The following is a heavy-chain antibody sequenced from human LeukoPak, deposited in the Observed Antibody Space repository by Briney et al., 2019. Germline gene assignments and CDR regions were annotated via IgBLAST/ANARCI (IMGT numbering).Heavy chain of an antibody. D-gene: IGHD5-18*01. CDR3: ARGRYIYYYAY. V-gene: IGHV4-59*01. Sequence: PSETLSLTCTVSGGSISSYHWSWIRQPPGKGLEWIGHIYYTGSTNYNPSLKSRVTISLDTSRTQFSLNLSSVTAADTAVYYCARGRYIYYYAYWGQGILATVSS. J-gene: IGHJ4*02. CDR2: IYYTGST. CDR1: GGSISSYH.